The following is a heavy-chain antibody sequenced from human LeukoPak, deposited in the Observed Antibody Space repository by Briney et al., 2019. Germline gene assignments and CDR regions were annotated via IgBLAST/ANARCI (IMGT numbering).Heavy chain of an antibody. CDR1: GFTFSSYS. Sequence: PGGSLRLSCAASGFTFSSYSMNWVRQAPGKGLEGVSSIRSSSTYIYYADSLKGRFTISRDNAKNSLYLQMNSLRVEDTAVYYCARVVGGTSGAFDIWGQGTMVTVSS. J-gene: IGHJ3*02. D-gene: IGHD1-26*01. CDR3: ARVVGGTSGAFDI. V-gene: IGHV3-21*01. CDR2: IRSSSTYI.